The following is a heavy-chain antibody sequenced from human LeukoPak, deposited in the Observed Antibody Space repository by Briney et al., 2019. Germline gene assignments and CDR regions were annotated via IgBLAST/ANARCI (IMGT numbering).Heavy chain of an antibody. J-gene: IGHJ6*03. V-gene: IGHV3-30*02. CDR2: IRYDGSNK. CDR1: GFTFSSYG. CDR3: AKDRKELSYYYYMDV. Sequence: PGGSLGLSCAASGFTFSSYGMHWVRQAPGKGLEWVAFIRYDGSNKYYADSVKGRFTISRDNSKNTLYLQMNSLRAEDTAVYYCAKDRKELSYYYYMDVWGKGTTVTVSS. D-gene: IGHD1-26*01.